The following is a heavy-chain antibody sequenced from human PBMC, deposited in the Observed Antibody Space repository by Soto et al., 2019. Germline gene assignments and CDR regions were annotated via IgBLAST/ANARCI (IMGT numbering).Heavy chain of an antibody. J-gene: IGHJ6*02. CDR1: GGSISSGDYY. V-gene: IGHV4-30-4*01. D-gene: IGHD3-3*01. CDR3: ARGYVTIFGVVIIPPYGMDV. Sequence: QVQLQESGPGLVKPSQTLSLTCTVSGGSISSGDYYWSWIRQPPGKGLEWIGYIYYSGSTYYNPSLKSRVNISVDTSKNQFSLKLSSVSAADTAVYYCARGYVTIFGVVIIPPYGMDVWGQGTTVTVSS. CDR2: IYYSGST.